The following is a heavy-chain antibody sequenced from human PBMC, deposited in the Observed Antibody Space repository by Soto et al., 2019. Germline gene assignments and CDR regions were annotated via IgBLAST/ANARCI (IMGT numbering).Heavy chain of an antibody. CDR1: GYTFTNYY. V-gene: IGHV1-46*01. J-gene: IGHJ4*02. Sequence: QVQLVQSGAEVKKPGASVKVSCRASGYTFTNYYMHWVRQAPGRGLEWMGMVNPSSGSTTYAQKFQGRVTMTTDTSTSTVYMELTSLTSEDTAIYYCTVSLASFDYWGQGTLVTVSS. CDR2: VNPSSGST. CDR3: TVSLASFDY.